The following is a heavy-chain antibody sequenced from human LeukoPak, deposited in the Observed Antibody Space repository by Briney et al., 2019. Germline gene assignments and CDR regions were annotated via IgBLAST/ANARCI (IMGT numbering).Heavy chain of an antibody. D-gene: IGHD3-3*01. Sequence: PSETLSLTCAVSGVSISPYYWAWIRQPPGKGLEWVGYIHTSGSNNQYPSLKSRVTIPVDKSKSHFSLRLTSVTAADTAVYYCARLSAAVHLGAFDLWGQGTMVTVSS. V-gene: IGHV4-4*09. CDR1: GVSISPYY. J-gene: IGHJ3*01. CDR2: IHTSGSN. CDR3: ARLSAAVHLGAFDL.